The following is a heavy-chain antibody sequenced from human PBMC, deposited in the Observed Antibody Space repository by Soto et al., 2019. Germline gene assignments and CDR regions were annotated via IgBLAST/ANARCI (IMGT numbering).Heavy chain of an antibody. V-gene: IGHV5-10-1*01. CDR2: IDPSDSYT. CDR1: GYSFTSYW. Sequence: HGESLKISCKGSGYSFTSYWISWVRQMPGKGLEWMGRIDPSDSYTNYSPSFQGHVTISADKSISTAYLQWSSLKASDTAMYYCARPGIRYSYGPGSVDYYGMDVWGQGTTVTVSS. J-gene: IGHJ6*02. CDR3: ARPGIRYSYGPGSVDYYGMDV. D-gene: IGHD5-18*01.